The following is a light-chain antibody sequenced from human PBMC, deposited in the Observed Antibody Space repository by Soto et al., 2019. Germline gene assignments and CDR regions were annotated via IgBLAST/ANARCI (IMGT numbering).Light chain of an antibody. CDR1: QSLLHSIGYNY. CDR2: LGS. J-gene: IGKJ1*01. V-gene: IGKV2-28*01. Sequence: DILMTQSPLSLPVTPGEPASISCRSSQSLLHSIGYNYLDWYLQKPGQSPQLLIYLGSNRASGVPERFSGSGSGTDFTLNISSVEAEDVGVYYCLQALYTPSTLGQGTKVEIK. CDR3: LQALYTPST.